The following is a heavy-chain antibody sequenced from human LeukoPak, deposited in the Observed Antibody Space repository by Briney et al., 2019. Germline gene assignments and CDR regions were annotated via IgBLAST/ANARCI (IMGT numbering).Heavy chain of an antibody. CDR1: GFTVSSLA. D-gene: IGHD3-10*01. V-gene: IGHV3-21*04. J-gene: IGHJ4*02. CDR2: SGTRSGTK. CDR3: AREMGGDYGSGTFFDL. Sequence: GGSLRLSCAASGFTVSSLAMHWVRQAPGKGLEWVSSSGTRSGTKYYADSVKGRFTISRDNAKNSLYLQMNNLRAEDTAVYYCAREMGGDYGSGTFFDLWGQGNMVTVSS.